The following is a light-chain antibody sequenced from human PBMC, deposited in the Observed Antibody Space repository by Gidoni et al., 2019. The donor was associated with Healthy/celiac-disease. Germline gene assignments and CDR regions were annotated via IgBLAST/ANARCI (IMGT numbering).Light chain of an antibody. V-gene: IGKV3-15*01. Sequence: EIVMTQSPATLSVSPGERANLSCRASQSVSSNLAWYQQKPGQAPRLLIYGAYTRATGIPSRFSGSGSGTEFTLTISSLQSEDFAVYYCQQYNNWPLTFGQGTKVEIK. CDR2: GAY. CDR1: QSVSSN. CDR3: QQYNNWPLT. J-gene: IGKJ1*01.